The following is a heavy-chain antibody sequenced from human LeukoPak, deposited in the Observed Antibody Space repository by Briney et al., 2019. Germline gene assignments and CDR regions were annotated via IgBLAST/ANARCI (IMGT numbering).Heavy chain of an antibody. CDR3: AQGGHSSGLTGAFDI. D-gene: IGHD6-19*01. V-gene: IGHV3-23*01. CDR2: ISGSGGST. CDR1: GFTFSSFD. J-gene: IGHJ3*02. Sequence: GGSLRLSCAASGFTFSSFDMSWVRQAPGKGLEWVSAISGSGGSTYYADSVKGRFTISRDNSKNSLYLHMNSLRAEDTAVYYCAQGGHSSGLTGAFDIWGQGTMVTVSS.